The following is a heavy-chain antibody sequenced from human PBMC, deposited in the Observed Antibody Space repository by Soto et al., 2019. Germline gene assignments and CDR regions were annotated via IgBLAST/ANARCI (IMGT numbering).Heavy chain of an antibody. CDR3: ARDLGGSQLDY. J-gene: IGHJ4*02. V-gene: IGHV3-30-3*01. Sequence: QVQLVESGGGVVKPGRSLKLSCAASGFTFSSHAMHWVRQAPGRGLEWVAGISYDRNNKFYADSVKGRFTLSRDNSKSTLNLQMNSLRVDDTALYYCARDLGGSQLDYWGQGTLVTVSS. CDR1: GFTFSSHA. D-gene: IGHD3-16*01. CDR2: ISYDRNNK.